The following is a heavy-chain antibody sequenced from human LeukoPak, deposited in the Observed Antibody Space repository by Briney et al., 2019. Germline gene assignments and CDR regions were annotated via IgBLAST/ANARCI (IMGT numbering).Heavy chain of an antibody. CDR2: ISNDGGGT. J-gene: IGHJ4*02. Sequence: GGSLRLSCAASGFIFNNYGLIWVRQAPGKGLEWVSAISNDGGGTNYADFVKGRFTISRDNSKNTLFLQMNSLRAEDTAVYYCARVGRSGWTVDYWGQGTLVTVSS. CDR1: GFIFNNYG. V-gene: IGHV3-23*01. CDR3: ARVGRSGWTVDY. D-gene: IGHD6-19*01.